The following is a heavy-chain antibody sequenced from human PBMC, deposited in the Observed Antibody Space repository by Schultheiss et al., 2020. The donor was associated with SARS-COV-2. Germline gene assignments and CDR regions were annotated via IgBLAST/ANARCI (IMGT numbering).Heavy chain of an antibody. CDR1: GFTLSSYS. D-gene: IGHD5-24*01. V-gene: IGHV3-48*02. Sequence: GESLKISCAASGFTLSSYSMNWVRQAPGKGLEWVSYISSRSSTIYYADSVKGRFTISRDNAKNSLYLQMNSLRDEDTAVYYCARDGTWLLDYWGQGTLVTVSS. J-gene: IGHJ4*02. CDR2: ISSRSSTI. CDR3: ARDGTWLLDY.